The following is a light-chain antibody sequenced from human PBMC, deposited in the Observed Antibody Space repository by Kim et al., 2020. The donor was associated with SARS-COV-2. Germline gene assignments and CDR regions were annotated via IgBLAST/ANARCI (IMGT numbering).Light chain of an antibody. CDR1: QSVRTY. Sequence: SLSPGERATPSCRASQSVRTYLAWYTQKPGQAPRLLIYDAYNRATGIPARFSGSGSGTDCTLTISSLEPEEFAVYYCQQRGNWPTFGQGTRLEIK. V-gene: IGKV3-11*01. CDR2: DAY. J-gene: IGKJ5*01. CDR3: QQRGNWPT.